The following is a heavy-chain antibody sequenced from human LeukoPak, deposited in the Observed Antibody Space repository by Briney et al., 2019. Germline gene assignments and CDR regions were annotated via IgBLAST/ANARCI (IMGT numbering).Heavy chain of an antibody. CDR2: ISWNSGSI. CDR1: GFTFSNYW. D-gene: IGHD3-3*01. J-gene: IGHJ4*02. Sequence: GGSLRLSCAASGFTFSNYWMHWVRQAPGKGLVWVSGISWNSGSIGYADSVKGRFTISRDNAKNSLYLQMNSLRAEDTALYYCAKDIRAVRLYYFDYWGQGTLVTVSS. V-gene: IGHV3-9*01. CDR3: AKDIRAVRLYYFDY.